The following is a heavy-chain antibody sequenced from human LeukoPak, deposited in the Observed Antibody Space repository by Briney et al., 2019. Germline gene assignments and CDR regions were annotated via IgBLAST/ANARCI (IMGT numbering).Heavy chain of an antibody. Sequence: GGSLRLSCAASGFSFSVYEMHWVRQAPGKGLERISDISSSGTTTYYADSVKGRFTISRDNAKNSLYLQMNSLRAEDTGVYYCTTLTGATNFDYWGQGTLVTVSS. CDR2: ISSSGTTT. V-gene: IGHV3-48*03. CDR1: GFSFSVYE. J-gene: IGHJ4*02. D-gene: IGHD6-25*01. CDR3: TTLTGATNFDY.